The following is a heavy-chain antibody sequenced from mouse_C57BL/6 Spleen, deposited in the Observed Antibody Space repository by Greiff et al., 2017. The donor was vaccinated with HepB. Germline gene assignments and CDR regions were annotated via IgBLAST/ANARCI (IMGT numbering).Heavy chain of an antibody. Sequence: VQLQQPGAELVRPGSSVKLSCKASGYTFTSYWMDWVKQRPGQGLEWIGNIYPSDSETHYNQKFKDKATLTVDKSSSTAYMQLSSLTSEDSAVYYCARRGYSNVAYWGQGTLVTVSA. CDR2: IYPSDSET. D-gene: IGHD2-5*01. CDR3: ARRGYSNVAY. V-gene: IGHV1-61*01. J-gene: IGHJ3*01. CDR1: GYTFTSYW.